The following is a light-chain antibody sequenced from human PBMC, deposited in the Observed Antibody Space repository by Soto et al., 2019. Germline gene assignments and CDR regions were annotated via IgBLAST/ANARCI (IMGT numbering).Light chain of an antibody. CDR1: QSVSSSY. V-gene: IGKV3-20*01. CDR2: GAS. Sequence: EIVLTQSPGTLSLSPGERATLSCRASQSVSSSYLAWYQQKLGQAPRLLIYGASSRATGVPDRCSGSGSATDFSLTISRLEHEDIAVYYSQQYVSSPSWTFGQGTKVEIK. CDR3: QQYVSSPSWT. J-gene: IGKJ1*01.